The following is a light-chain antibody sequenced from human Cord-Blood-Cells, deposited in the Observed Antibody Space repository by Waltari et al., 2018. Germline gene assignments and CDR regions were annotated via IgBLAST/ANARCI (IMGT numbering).Light chain of an antibody. Sequence: DIQMTQSPSTLSAPVGDRVTTTCRASQSISSWLAWYQQKPGKAPKPLIYKASSLESGVPSRFSGSGSGTEFTLTISSLQPDDFATYYCQQYNSYSYTFGQGTKLEIK. CDR3: QQYNSYSYT. CDR1: QSISSW. CDR2: KAS. V-gene: IGKV1-5*03. J-gene: IGKJ2*01.